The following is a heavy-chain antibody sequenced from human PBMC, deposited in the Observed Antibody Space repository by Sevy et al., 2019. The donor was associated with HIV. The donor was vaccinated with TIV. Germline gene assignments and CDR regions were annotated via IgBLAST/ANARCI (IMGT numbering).Heavy chain of an antibody. CDR2: ISSGSSYI. CDR3: AGVGGCSSTSGFLYFDY. Sequence: GGSLRLSCAASGFTFSSYSMNWVRQAPGKGLEWVSSISSGSSYIYYADSVKGRFTISRDNAKNSQYLQMNSLRAEDTVGDYCAGVGGCSSTSGFLYFDYWGQGTLVTVSS. V-gene: IGHV3-21*01. D-gene: IGHD2-2*01. J-gene: IGHJ4*02. CDR1: GFTFSSYS.